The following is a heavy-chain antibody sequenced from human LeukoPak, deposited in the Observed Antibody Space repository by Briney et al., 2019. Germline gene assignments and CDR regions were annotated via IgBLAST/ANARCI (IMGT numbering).Heavy chain of an antibody. CDR2: IYTSGST. V-gene: IGHV4-61*02. CDR3: ARTMTTVSPNTIYYYYYYYMDV. CDR1: GGSISSGSYY. D-gene: IGHD4-17*01. Sequence: SQTLSLTCTVSGGSISSGSYYWNWIRQPAGKGLEWIGRIYTSGSTNYNPSLKSRVTISVDTSKNQFSLKLSSVAAADTAVYYCARTMTTVSPNTIYYYYYYYMDVWGKGTTVTISS. J-gene: IGHJ6*03.